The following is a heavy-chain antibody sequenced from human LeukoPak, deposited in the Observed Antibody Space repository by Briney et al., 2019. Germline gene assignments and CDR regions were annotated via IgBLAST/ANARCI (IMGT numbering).Heavy chain of an antibody. CDR1: GFTFSSYA. J-gene: IGHJ4*02. V-gene: IGHV3-23*01. Sequence: GGSLRLSCAASGFTFSSYAMSWVRQAPGKGLEWVSAISGSGGSTYYADSVKGRFTISRDNSKNTLFLQMNSLRAEDTAVSYCANHILGYCSGGSCANFDNWGQGTLVTVSS. CDR2: ISGSGGST. D-gene: IGHD2-15*01. CDR3: ANHILGYCSGGSCANFDN.